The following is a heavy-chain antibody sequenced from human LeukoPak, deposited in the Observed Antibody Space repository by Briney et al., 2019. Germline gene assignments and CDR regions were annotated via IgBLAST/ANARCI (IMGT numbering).Heavy chain of an antibody. V-gene: IGHV3-23*01. Sequence: QPGGSLRLSCAASGFTFTDYSMSWVRQAPGKGLEWVSAISGSADSKYYADSAKGRFTISRDNSKNTLYLQMNSLRAEDTAVYYCARDLKKTSITHVGDAFDIWGQGTMVTVSS. CDR1: GFTFTDYS. CDR2: ISGSADSK. J-gene: IGHJ3*02. D-gene: IGHD3-10*01. CDR3: ARDLKKTSITHVGDAFDI.